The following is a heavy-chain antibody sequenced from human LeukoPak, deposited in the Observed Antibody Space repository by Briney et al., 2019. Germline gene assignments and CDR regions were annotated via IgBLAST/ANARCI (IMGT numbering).Heavy chain of an antibody. J-gene: IGHJ4*02. CDR3: ASQSSGSSTRAPDF. D-gene: IGHD1-26*01. Sequence: GGSLRLSCETSGVTFSSFSLNWVRQAPGKGLEWLSYISSSSRSKYYADSVKGRFIVSRDNAKNSLYLQMDSLRAEDTALYYCASQSSGSSTRAPDFWGRGTLVTVSS. CDR2: ISSSSRSK. V-gene: IGHV3-48*04. CDR1: GVTFSSFS.